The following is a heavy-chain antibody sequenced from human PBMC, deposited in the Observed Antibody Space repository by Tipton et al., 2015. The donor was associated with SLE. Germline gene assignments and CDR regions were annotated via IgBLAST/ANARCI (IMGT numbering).Heavy chain of an antibody. J-gene: IGHJ2*01. Sequence: SLRLSCAASGFFFDDYTMHWVRQAPGKGLEWVSGVSWNNDSIGYADSVKGRFTISRDNAKNSLYLQMNSLRAEDTALYYCAKEVYGGNLYYYFDLWGRGTLVTVSS. V-gene: IGHV3-9*01. CDR3: AKEVYGGNLYYYFDL. D-gene: IGHD4-23*01. CDR2: VSWNNDSI. CDR1: GFFFDDYT.